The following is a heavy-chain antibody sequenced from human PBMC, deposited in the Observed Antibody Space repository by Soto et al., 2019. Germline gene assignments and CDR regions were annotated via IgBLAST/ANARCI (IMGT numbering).Heavy chain of an antibody. V-gene: IGHV3-7*01. J-gene: IGHJ6*02. Sequence: GGSLRLSCASSGFTFNNYWMDWFRQAPGKGLEWVANINQDGSEKYYVDSVKGRFTISRDNAKNSLYLQMNSLRAEDTAVYYCARDPAAAGTDYYYYGMDVWGQGTTVTVSS. CDR1: GFTFNNYW. CDR2: INQDGSEK. CDR3: ARDPAAAGTDYYYYGMDV. D-gene: IGHD6-13*01.